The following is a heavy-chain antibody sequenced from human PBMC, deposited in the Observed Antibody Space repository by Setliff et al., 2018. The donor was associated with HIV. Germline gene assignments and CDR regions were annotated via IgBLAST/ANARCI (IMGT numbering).Heavy chain of an antibody. D-gene: IGHD7-27*01. CDR2: INHSGST. J-gene: IGHJ5*02. CDR3: ARRNWGWFDT. Sequence: SETLSLTCAVYGETFSGYYWSWIRQPPGKGLEWIGEINHSGSTNYNPSLKSRVTISVDTSKSQVSLTLKSVTAADTAVYFCARRNWGWFDTWGQGTQVTAPQ. V-gene: IGHV4-34*01. CDR1: GETFSGYY.